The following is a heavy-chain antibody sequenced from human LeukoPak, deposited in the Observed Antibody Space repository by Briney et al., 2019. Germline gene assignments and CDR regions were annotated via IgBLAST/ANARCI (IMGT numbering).Heavy chain of an antibody. CDR1: GFTFSNYW. V-gene: IGHV3-53*01. Sequence: GGSLRLSCAASGFTFSNYWMHWVRQAPGKGLEWVSVIYSGGSTYYADSVKGRFTISRDNSKNTLYLQMNSLRAEDTALYHCARAKEAVVRGLRYYYYMDVWGKGTTVTISS. CDR3: ARAKEAVVRGLRYYYYMDV. CDR2: IYSGGST. J-gene: IGHJ6*03. D-gene: IGHD3-10*01.